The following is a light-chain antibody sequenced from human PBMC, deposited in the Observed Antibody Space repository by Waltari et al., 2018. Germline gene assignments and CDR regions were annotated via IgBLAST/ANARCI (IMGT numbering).Light chain of an antibody. CDR1: SPDVGGSNS. Sequence: QSALPQPASVSGSPGQSITISCTGTSPDVGGSNSFSCYQQHPGKAPKLMIYDVSNRPSGVSNRFSGSKSGNTASLTISGLQAEDEADYYCSSYTSSYVVFGGGTKLTVL. CDR3: SSYTSSYVV. V-gene: IGLV2-14*03. CDR2: DVS. J-gene: IGLJ2*01.